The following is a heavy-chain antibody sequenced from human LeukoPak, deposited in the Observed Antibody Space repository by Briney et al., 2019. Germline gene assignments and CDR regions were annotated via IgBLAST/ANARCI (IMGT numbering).Heavy chain of an antibody. J-gene: IGHJ4*02. V-gene: IGHV3-48*01. D-gene: IGHD3-3*01. CDR1: GFTFSTYS. Sequence: PGGSLRLSCEASGFTFSTYSMNWVRQAPGKGLEWVSYISSSSSTPIYYADSVKVRFTISRDNAKNSLYLQMNSLRAEDTAVYYCARGRNTIDYWGQGTLVTVSS. CDR2: ISSSSSTPI. CDR3: ARGRNTIDY.